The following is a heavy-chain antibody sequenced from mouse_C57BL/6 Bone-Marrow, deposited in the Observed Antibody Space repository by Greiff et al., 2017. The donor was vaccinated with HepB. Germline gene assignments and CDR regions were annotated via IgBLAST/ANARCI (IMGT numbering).Heavy chain of an antibody. CDR1: GYTFTSYD. CDR3: ARGISFDV. Sequence: VQLVESGPELVKPGASVKLSCKASGYTFTSYDINWVKQRPGQGLEWIGWIYPRDGSTKYNEKFKGKATLTVDTSSSTAHMELHSLTSEDSAVYFCARGISFDVWGTGTTVTVSS. CDR2: IYPRDGST. J-gene: IGHJ1*03. V-gene: IGHV1-85*01.